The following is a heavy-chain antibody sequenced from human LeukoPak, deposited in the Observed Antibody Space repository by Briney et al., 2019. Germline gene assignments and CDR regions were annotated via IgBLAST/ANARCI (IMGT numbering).Heavy chain of an antibody. D-gene: IGHD2-15*01. Sequence: GGSLRLSCAASGFTFSNYWMSWVRQAPGKGLEWVGFIRSKAYGWTTEYAASVKGRFTISRDDSKSIAYLQMNSLKTEDTAVYYCTRAPRGYCSGGSCYSQNFYYYYMDVWGKGTTVTISS. CDR1: GFTFSNYW. CDR2: IRSKAYGWTT. J-gene: IGHJ6*03. V-gene: IGHV3-49*04. CDR3: TRAPRGYCSGGSCYSQNFYYYYMDV.